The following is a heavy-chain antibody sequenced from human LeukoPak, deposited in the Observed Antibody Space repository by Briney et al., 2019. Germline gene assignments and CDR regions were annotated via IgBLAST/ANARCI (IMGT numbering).Heavy chain of an antibody. J-gene: IGHJ4*02. Sequence: TTSETLPLTCTVSGGSISSYYWSWIRQPPGKGLEWIGYIYYSGSTNYNPSLKSRVTISVDTSKNQFSLKLSSVTAADTAVYYCARGGTIFGVVITPNAYYFDYWGQGTLVTVSS. CDR1: GGSISSYY. CDR3: ARGGTIFGVVITPNAYYFDY. V-gene: IGHV4-59*01. D-gene: IGHD3-3*01. CDR2: IYYSGST.